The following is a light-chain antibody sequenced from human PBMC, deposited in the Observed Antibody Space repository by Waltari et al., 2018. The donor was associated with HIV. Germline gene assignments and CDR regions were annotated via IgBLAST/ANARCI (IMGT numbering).Light chain of an antibody. CDR2: LTGDGSH. Sequence: QLVLTQSPSASASLGASVKLTCTLSSGHSSYALAWHQQQPEKGPRFLMNLTGDGSHSKGDGRPDRGSGSSSGAERYITISGLQSEDEADYYGQAWGTGFRVFGGGTKLTVL. V-gene: IGLV4-69*01. J-gene: IGLJ3*02. CDR1: SGHSSYA. CDR3: QAWGTGFRV.